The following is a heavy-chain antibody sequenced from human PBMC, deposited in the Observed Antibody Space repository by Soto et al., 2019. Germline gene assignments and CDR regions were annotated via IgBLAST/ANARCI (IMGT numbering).Heavy chain of an antibody. CDR3: TTDPSSGWYSYYFDY. J-gene: IGHJ4*02. V-gene: IGHV3-15*07. D-gene: IGHD6-19*01. Sequence: GGSLRLSCAASGFTFSNAWMNWVRQAPGKGLEWVGRIKSKTDGGTTDYAAPVKGRFTISRDDSKNTLYLQMNSLKTEDTAVYYCTTDPSSGWYSYYFDYWGQGTLVTVSS. CDR2: IKSKTDGGTT. CDR1: GFTFSNAW.